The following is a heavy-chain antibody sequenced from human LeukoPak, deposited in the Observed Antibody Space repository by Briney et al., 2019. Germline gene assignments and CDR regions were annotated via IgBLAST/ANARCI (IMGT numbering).Heavy chain of an antibody. V-gene: IGHV3-72*01. J-gene: IGHJ4*02. CDR2: SATTKPNSRTT. Sequence: GGSLRLSCAGAGFSIADHHMDWVRQAPGTGLEWIGRSATTKPNSRTTQYAASVRGRFTISRDDSQNSLYLHLNSLKTEDTAVYYCVRVVTTRSGWYHFDNWGLGTLVSVSS. CDR1: GFSIADHH. CDR3: VRVVTTRSGWYHFDN. D-gene: IGHD6-13*01.